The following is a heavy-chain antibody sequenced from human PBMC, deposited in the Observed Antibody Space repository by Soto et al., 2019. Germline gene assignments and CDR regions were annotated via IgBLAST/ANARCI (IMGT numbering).Heavy chain of an antibody. V-gene: IGHV3-23*01. CDR3: ATDTPCYYYYAMDF. CDR2: ISGSGGST. Sequence: EVQLLESGGGLVQPGGSLRLSCAASGFTFSSYAMSWVRQAPGKGLEWVSAISGSGGSTYYADYVKGRFTSSRDNSKNTLYLQRNSLRAEDTAVYYCATDTPCYYYYAMDFWVEGITVAVSS. CDR1: GFTFSSYA. J-gene: IGHJ6*04.